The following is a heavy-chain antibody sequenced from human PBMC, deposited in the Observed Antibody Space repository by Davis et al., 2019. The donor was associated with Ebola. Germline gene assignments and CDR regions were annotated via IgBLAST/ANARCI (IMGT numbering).Heavy chain of an antibody. CDR3: AREDIVVVTATYYYYYGMDV. CDR2: INAGNGNT. D-gene: IGHD2-21*02. CDR1: GYTFTSYA. V-gene: IGHV1-3*01. J-gene: IGHJ6*02. Sequence: ASVKVSCKASGYTFTSYAMHWVRQAPGQSLAWMGWINAGNGNTKYSQKFQGRVTMTRDTSTSTVYMELSSLRSEDTAVYYCAREDIVVVTATYYYYYGMDVWGQGTTVTVSS.